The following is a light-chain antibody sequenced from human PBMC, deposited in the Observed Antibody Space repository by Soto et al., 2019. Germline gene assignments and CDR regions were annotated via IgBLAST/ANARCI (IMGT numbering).Light chain of an antibody. Sequence: DIQMTQSPSTLPASVGDRVTITCRASQSISTWLAWYQQKPGKPPNLLISDASSLEGGVPSRFSGSGPGTEFTLTISGLQPDDFATYYCQQYKTYSISFGGGTKVEIK. CDR3: QQYKTYSIS. V-gene: IGKV1-5*01. CDR1: QSISTW. J-gene: IGKJ4*01. CDR2: DAS.